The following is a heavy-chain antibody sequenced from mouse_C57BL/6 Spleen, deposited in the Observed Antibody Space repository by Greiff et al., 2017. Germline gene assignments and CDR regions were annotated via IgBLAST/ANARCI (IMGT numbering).Heavy chain of an antibody. CDR1: GYTFTDYY. J-gene: IGHJ3*01. Sequence: VQLQQSGPELVKPGASVKISCKASGYTFTDYYMNWVKQSPGKSLEWIGDINPNNGGTSYNQKFKGKATLTVDTSSSTAYMELRSLTSEDSAVYYCANYCGRAGFAYWGQGTLVTVSA. D-gene: IGHD1-1*01. V-gene: IGHV1-26*01. CDR3: ANYCGRAGFAY. CDR2: INPNNGGT.